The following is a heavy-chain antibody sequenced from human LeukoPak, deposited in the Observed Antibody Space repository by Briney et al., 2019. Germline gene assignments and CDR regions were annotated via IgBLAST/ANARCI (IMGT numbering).Heavy chain of an antibody. CDR1: GFTFSSYG. CDR2: IRYDGSNK. V-gene: IGHV3-30*02. CDR3: AKDLLAMIVVVIPYYFDY. J-gene: IGHJ4*02. Sequence: PGGSLRLSCAASGFTFSSYGMHWVRQAPGKGLEWVAFIRYDGSNKYYADSVKGRFTISRDNSKNTLYLQMNSLRAKDTAVYYCAKDLLAMIVVVIPYYFDYWGQGTLVTVSS. D-gene: IGHD3-22*01.